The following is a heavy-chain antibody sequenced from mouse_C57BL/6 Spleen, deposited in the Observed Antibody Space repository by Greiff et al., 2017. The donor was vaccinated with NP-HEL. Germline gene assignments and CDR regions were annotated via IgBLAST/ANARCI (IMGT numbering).Heavy chain of an antibody. J-gene: IGHJ4*01. Sequence: VKLQQPGTELVKPGASVKLSCKASGYTFTSYWMHWVKQRPGQGLEWIGNINPSNGGTNYNEKFKSKATLTVDKSSSTAYMQLSSLTSEDSAVYYCAIYGSYYYAMDYWGQGTSVTVSS. CDR2: INPSNGGT. D-gene: IGHD1-1*01. CDR1: GYTFTSYW. CDR3: AIYGSYYYAMDY. V-gene: IGHV1-53*01.